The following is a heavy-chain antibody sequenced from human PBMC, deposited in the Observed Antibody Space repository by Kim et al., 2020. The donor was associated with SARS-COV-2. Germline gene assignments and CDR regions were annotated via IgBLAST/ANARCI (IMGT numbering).Heavy chain of an antibody. D-gene: IGHD4-17*01. J-gene: IGHJ2*01. CDR3: ARLADYGDLLRRRRGRYFVL. CDR1: GGSISSSSYY. Sequence: SETLSLTCTVSGGSISSSSYYWGWIRQPPGKGLEWIGSIYYSGSTYYNPSLKSRVTISVDTSKNQFSLKLSSVTAADTAVYYCARLADYGDLLRRRRGRYFVLWGRGTLVTVSS. V-gene: IGHV4-39*01. CDR2: IYYSGST.